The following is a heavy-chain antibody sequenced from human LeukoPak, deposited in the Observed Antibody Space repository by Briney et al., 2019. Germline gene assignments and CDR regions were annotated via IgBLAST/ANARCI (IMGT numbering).Heavy chain of an antibody. J-gene: IGHJ4*02. CDR1: GGSFSGYY. CDR3: ARGRAGGRLFDY. V-gene: IGHV4-34*01. Sequence: PSETLPLTCAVYGGSFSGYYWSWIRQPPGKGLEWIEEINHSGSTNYNPSLKSRVTISVDTSKNQFSLKLSSVTAADTAVYYCARGRAGGRLFDYWGQGTLVTVSS. D-gene: IGHD3-16*01. CDR2: INHSGST.